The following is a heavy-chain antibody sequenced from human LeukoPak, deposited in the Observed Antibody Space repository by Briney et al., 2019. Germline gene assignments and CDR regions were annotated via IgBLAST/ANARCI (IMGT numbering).Heavy chain of an antibody. Sequence: PSETLSLTCTVSGGSISGFFWSWIRHPAGGGLGWGGRIHDNGDSKHNPSLKSRVTMALDTSGNQVSLKLTSVTAADTAVYYCARAPSGCGGTCPSDHWGPGTLVTVSS. J-gene: IGHJ4*02. CDR2: IHDNGDS. D-gene: IGHD2-15*01. V-gene: IGHV4-4*07. CDR3: ARAPSGCGGTCPSDH. CDR1: GGSISGFF.